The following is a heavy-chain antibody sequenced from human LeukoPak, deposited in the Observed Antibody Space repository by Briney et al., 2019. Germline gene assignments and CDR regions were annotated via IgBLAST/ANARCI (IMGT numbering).Heavy chain of an antibody. J-gene: IGHJ4*02. CDR1: GGSFSGYY. CDR3: ARGGETYYYDSSGYYFDY. CDR2: INHSGST. D-gene: IGHD3-22*01. V-gene: IGHV4-34*01. Sequence: SETLSLTCAVYGGSFSGYYWSWIRQPPGKGLEWIGEINHSGSTNYNPSLKSRVTISVDTSKNQFSLKLSSVTAADTAVYYCARGGETYYYDSSGYYFDYWGQGTLVTASS.